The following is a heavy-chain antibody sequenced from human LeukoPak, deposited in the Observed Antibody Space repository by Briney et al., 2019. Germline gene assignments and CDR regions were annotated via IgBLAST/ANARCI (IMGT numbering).Heavy chain of an antibody. J-gene: IGHJ4*02. CDR2: IWYDGSNK. V-gene: IGHV3-33*01. CDR3: ARDPLGYCSGGSCYPFDY. D-gene: IGHD2-15*01. CDR1: GFTFSSYG. Sequence: GGSLRLSCAASGFTFSSYGMHWVRQAPGKGLEWVAVIWYDGSNKYYADSVKGRFTISRDNSKNTLYLQMNSLRAVDTAVYYCARDPLGYCSGGSCYPFDYWGQGTLVTVSS.